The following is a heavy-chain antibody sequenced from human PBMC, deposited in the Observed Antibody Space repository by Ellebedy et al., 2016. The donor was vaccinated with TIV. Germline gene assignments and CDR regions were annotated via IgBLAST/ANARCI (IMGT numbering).Heavy chain of an antibody. CDR2: INHSGST. V-gene: IGHV4-34*01. Sequence: SETLSLXXAVYGGSFSGYYWSWIRQPPGKGLEWIGEINHSGSTNYNPSLKSRVTISVDTSKNQFSLKLSSVTAADTAVYYCARGRFGGYYLDYWGQGTLVTVSS. D-gene: IGHD3-22*01. J-gene: IGHJ4*02. CDR3: ARGRFGGYYLDY. CDR1: GGSFSGYY.